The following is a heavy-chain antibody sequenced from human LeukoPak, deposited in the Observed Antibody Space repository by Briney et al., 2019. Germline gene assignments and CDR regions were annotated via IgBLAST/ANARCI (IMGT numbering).Heavy chain of an antibody. D-gene: IGHD6-13*01. CDR3: ARESSIAAAGSTHTFDY. Sequence: GGSLRLSCAASGFTFSSYTMNWVRQAPGKGLEWVSAISGSGGSTYYADSVKGRFTISRDNAKNSLYLQMNTLRAEDTAVYYCARESSIAAAGSTHTFDYWGQGTLVTVSS. CDR1: GFTFSSYT. CDR2: ISGSGGST. V-gene: IGHV3-21*04. J-gene: IGHJ4*02.